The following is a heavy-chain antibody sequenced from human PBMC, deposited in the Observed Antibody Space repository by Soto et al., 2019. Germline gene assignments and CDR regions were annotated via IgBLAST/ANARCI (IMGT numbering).Heavy chain of an antibody. CDR3: AKDDYDSSGPGLY. J-gene: IGHJ4*02. D-gene: IGHD3-22*01. CDR2: ISYDGSNK. CDR1: GFTFSSYG. Sequence: QVQLVESGGGVVQPGRSLRLSCAASGFTFSSYGMHRVRQAPGKGLEWVAVISYDGSNKYYADSVKGRFTISRDNSKNTLYLQMNSLRAEVMAVYYCAKDDYDSSGPGLYWGQGTLVTVSS. V-gene: IGHV3-30*18.